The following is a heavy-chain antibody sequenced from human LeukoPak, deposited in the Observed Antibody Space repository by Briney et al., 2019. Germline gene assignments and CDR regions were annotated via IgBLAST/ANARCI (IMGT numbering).Heavy chain of an antibody. V-gene: IGHV1-18*01. J-gene: IGHJ4*02. CDR3: ARVRSYYDSSAYDY. CDR2: ISAYNGNT. CDR1: GYTFTCYG. D-gene: IGHD3-22*01. Sequence: ASVKVSCKASGYTFTCYGISWVRQAPGQGLEWMGWISAYNGNTNYAQKLQGRVTMTTDTSTSTAYMELRSLRSDDTAVYYCARVRSYYDSSAYDYWGQGTLVTVSS.